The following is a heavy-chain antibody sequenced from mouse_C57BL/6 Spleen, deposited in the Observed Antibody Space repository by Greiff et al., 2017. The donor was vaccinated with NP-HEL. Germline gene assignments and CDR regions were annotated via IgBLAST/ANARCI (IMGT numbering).Heavy chain of an antibody. CDR1: GYSFTGYY. V-gene: IGHV1-42*01. J-gene: IGHJ2*01. CDR3: ARYYFDY. CDR2: INPSTGGT. Sequence: VHVKQSGPELVKPGASVKISCKASGYSFTGYYMNWVKQSPEKSLEWIGEINPSTGGTTYNQKFKAKATLTVDKSSSTAYMQLKSLTSEDSAVYYCARYYFDYWGQGTTLTVSS.